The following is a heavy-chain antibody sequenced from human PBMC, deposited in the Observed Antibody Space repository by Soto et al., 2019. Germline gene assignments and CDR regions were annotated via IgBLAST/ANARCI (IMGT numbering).Heavy chain of an antibody. CDR1: GFTFSSYA. V-gene: IGHV3-23*01. D-gene: IGHD5-18*01. CDR2: ISCSGGST. Sequence: EVQLLESGGGLVQPGGSLRLSCAASGFTFSSYAMSWVRQAPGKGLEWVSAISCSGGSTYYADSVKGRFTISRDNSKNTMYMQMNSLRAEETAVYYCAKGMTAMAYRGGMDVWGQGTTVTVSS. CDR3: AKGMTAMAYRGGMDV. J-gene: IGHJ6*02.